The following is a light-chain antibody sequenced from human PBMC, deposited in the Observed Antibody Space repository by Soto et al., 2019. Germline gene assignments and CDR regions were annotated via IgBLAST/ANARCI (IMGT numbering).Light chain of an antibody. Sequence: DVVMTQSPDSLAVSLGERATINCKSSQSVFHSSDNRDYLAWYQQKPGQSPKLLIYWASTRNSGVPDRFSGSGSGTDFSLTIRSLQAEDVAVYYCQQYNTTPLTFGGGTKVQIK. CDR2: WAS. V-gene: IGKV4-1*01. CDR1: QSVFHSSDNRDY. CDR3: QQYNTTPLT. J-gene: IGKJ4*01.